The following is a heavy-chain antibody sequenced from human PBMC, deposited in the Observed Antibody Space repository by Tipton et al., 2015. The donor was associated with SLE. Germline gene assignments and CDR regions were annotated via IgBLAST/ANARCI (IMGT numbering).Heavy chain of an antibody. V-gene: IGHV4-34*01. CDR3: ARDPSWGLDY. Sequence: TLSLTCAVNGGSLSGYAWSWIRQPPGKGLEWIGEINHSGFTNYRPSLKSRVTMSADRSTNQLSLKLSSVTAADTAVYYCARDPSWGLDYWGQGTLVTVSS. CDR2: INHSGFT. CDR1: GGSLSGYA. J-gene: IGHJ4*02. D-gene: IGHD2-2*01.